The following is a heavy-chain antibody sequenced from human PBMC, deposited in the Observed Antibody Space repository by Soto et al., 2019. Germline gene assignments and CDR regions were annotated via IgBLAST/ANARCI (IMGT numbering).Heavy chain of an antibody. CDR2: IGESGTPT. J-gene: IGHJ6*02. Sequence: GGSLRLSCAASGFTFSSYAMKWVRQAPGNGLEWVSLIGESGTPTYYADSVKGRFTISRDNSGNTLFLEMYSLRAEDTAVYYCARYIPGVRYYGMDVWGQGTTVTVSS. CDR1: GFTFSSYA. D-gene: IGHD2-2*01. CDR3: ARYIPGVRYYGMDV. V-gene: IGHV3-23*01.